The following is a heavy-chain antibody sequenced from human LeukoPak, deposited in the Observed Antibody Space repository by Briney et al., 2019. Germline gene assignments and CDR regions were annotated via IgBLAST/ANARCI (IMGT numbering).Heavy chain of an antibody. D-gene: IGHD2-21*01. CDR2: INTDGSST. CDR1: GFTFSSYW. J-gene: IGHJ5*02. CDR3: PRGAVVIAPANWFDL. Sequence: GGSLRLSCAASGFTFSSYWMHWVRQAPGKGLVWVSRINTDGSSTSYADSVKGRFTISRDNAKNTLYLQMNSLRAEDTAVYYCPRGAVVIAPANWFDLWGQGPLVTVSS. V-gene: IGHV3-74*01.